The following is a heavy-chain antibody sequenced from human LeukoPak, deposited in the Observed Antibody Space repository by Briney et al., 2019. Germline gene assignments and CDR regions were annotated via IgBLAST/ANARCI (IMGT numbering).Heavy chain of an antibody. V-gene: IGHV3-11*04. Sequence: PGGSLRLSCAASGFTFSDYYMSWIRQAPGKGLEWVSYISSSGSTIYYADSVKGRFTISRDNAKNSLYLQMNSLRAEDTAVYYCARAPNYDFWSGYQFDYWGQGTLVTVSS. CDR3: ARAPNYDFWSGYQFDY. CDR1: GFTFSDYY. J-gene: IGHJ4*02. CDR2: ISSSGSTI. D-gene: IGHD3-3*01.